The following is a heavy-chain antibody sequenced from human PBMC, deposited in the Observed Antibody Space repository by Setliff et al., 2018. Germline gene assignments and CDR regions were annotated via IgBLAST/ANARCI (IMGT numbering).Heavy chain of an antibody. CDR1: GFNFGAYV. CDR2: MSYDTTKE. Sequence: PWGSLRLSCTASGFNFGAYVMHWVRQAPGKGLEWVAIMSYDTTKEYYADSVKGRFTISRDNSRNTLYLQMNSLRAEDTAIYYCAKDKDVRVDYFDYWGPGTLVTVSS. V-gene: IGHV3-30*04. J-gene: IGHJ4*02. D-gene: IGHD3-10*01. CDR3: AKDKDVRVDYFDY.